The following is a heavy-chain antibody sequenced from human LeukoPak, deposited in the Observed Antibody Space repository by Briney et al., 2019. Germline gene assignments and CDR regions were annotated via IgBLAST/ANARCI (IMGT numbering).Heavy chain of an antibody. CDR3: ARDLGP. CDR1: GFTFSSYT. D-gene: IGHD1-26*01. CDR2: ISSGSSYI. V-gene: IGHV3-21*01. Sequence: GGSLRLSCAASGFTFSSYTMNWVRQAPGKGLEWVSSISSGSSYIFYADSVKGRFTISRDNAKNSLYLQMNSLIAEDTAVYYCARDLGPWGQGTLVTVSS. J-gene: IGHJ5*02.